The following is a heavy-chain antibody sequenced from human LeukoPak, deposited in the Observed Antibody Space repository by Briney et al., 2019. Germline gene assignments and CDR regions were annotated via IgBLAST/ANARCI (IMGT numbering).Heavy chain of an antibody. V-gene: IGHV3-23*01. Sequence: GGSLRLSCAASGFTFSSYAMSWARQAPEKGLEWVATISGSGGGTYYADSVKGRFTISKDNSKNTLYLQMNSLRAEDTAVYYCARALLVRNGYNYSPNYFDYWGQGTLVTVSS. CDR1: GFTFSSYA. CDR2: ISGSGGGT. J-gene: IGHJ4*02. D-gene: IGHD5-24*01. CDR3: ARALLVRNGYNYSPNYFDY.